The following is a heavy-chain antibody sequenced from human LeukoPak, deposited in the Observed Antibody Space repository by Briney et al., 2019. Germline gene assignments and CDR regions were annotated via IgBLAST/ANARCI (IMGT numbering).Heavy chain of an antibody. Sequence: GESLKISCKGSGYSFTSYWIGWVRQMPGKGLEWMGIIYPGDSDTRYSPSFQGQVTISADKSISTAYLQWSSLKASDTAMYYCARLDCTNGVCLDAFDIWGQGTMVTVSS. CDR3: ARLDCTNGVCLDAFDI. D-gene: IGHD2-8*01. CDR1: GYSFTSYW. CDR2: IYPGDSDT. J-gene: IGHJ3*02. V-gene: IGHV5-51*01.